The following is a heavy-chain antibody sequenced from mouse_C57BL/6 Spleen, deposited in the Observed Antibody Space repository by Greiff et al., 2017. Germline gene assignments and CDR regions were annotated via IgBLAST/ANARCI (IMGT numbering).Heavy chain of an antibody. CDR2: ISDGGSYT. CDR3: ARDPNPDYFDY. Sequence: EVHLVESGGGLVKPGGSLKLSCAASGFTFSSYAMSWVRQTPEKRLEWVATISDGGSYTYYPDNVKGRFTISRDNAKNNLYLQMSHLKSEDTAMYYCARDPNPDYFDYWGQGTTLTVSS. D-gene: IGHD4-1*01. CDR1: GFTFSSYA. J-gene: IGHJ2*01. V-gene: IGHV5-4*01.